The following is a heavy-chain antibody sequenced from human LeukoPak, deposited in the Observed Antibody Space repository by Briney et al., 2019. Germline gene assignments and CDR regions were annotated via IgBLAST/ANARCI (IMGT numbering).Heavy chain of an antibody. CDR1: GGTFSSYA. V-gene: IGHV1-69*01. CDR3: ATPTIPYIQLWFRGPRWRFDY. J-gene: IGHJ4*02. Sequence: GSSVKVSCKASGGTFSSYAISWVRQAPGQGLEWMGGIIPIFGTANYAQKFQGRVTITADESTSTAYMELSSLRSEDTAVYYCATPTIPYIQLWFRGPRWRFDYWGQGTLVTVSS. D-gene: IGHD5-18*01. CDR2: IIPIFGTA.